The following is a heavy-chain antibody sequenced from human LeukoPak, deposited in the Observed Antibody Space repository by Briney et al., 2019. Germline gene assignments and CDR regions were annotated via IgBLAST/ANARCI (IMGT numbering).Heavy chain of an antibody. CDR3: ARDLTYYYDSSGYGAFDI. D-gene: IGHD3-22*01. Sequence: SVKVSCKASGGTFSGYAISWVRQAPGQGLEWMGGIIPIFGTANYAQKFQGRVTITADKSTSTAYMELSSLRSEDTAVYYCARDLTYYYDSSGYGAFDIWGQGTMVTVSS. V-gene: IGHV1-69*06. CDR2: IIPIFGTA. CDR1: GGTFSGYA. J-gene: IGHJ3*02.